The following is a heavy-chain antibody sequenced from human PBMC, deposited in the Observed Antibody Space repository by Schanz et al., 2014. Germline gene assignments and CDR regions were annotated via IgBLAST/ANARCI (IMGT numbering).Heavy chain of an antibody. J-gene: IGHJ4*02. CDR2: ITYNGGTI. CDR3: ARDRRNADLDY. Sequence: VRLVESGGGVVQPGRSLRLSCAASGITFSSHSFNWVRQAPGKGLEWISYITYNGGTIYYADSVKGRFTISRDNAKNSLYLEMNSLRAEDTALYYCARDRRNADLDYGGQGTLVTVSS. CDR1: GITFSSHS. V-gene: IGHV3-48*01. D-gene: IGHD1-1*01.